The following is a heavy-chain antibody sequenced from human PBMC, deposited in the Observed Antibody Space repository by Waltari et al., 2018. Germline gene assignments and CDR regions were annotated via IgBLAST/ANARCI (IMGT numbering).Heavy chain of an antibody. CDR1: GDSISSSKYY. CDR3: AREAGLLYYFDY. Sequence: HVQLQEAGPGRVKPSETLSLTCNVSGDSISSSKYYWIWIRQSAERGFEWIGRVYFSGNTFYNPSLRGRVTMSVDTSKNEFSLNLSSVTAADTAVYYCAREAGLLYYFDYWGQGTLVTVSS. V-gene: IGHV4-61*02. CDR2: VYFSGNT. J-gene: IGHJ4*02.